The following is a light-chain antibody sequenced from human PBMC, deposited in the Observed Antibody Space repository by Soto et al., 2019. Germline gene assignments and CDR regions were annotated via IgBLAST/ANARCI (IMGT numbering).Light chain of an antibody. CDR3: QQYNSYPLT. V-gene: IGKV1-5*03. Sequence: DIQMTQSPSTLSASVGDRVTITCRASQSISSWLAWYQQKPGKAPKLLIYKASSLESAVPSSFSGSGSGTEFTLPISSLQPDDFATYYCQQYNSYPLTFGGGTKVEIK. CDR2: KAS. J-gene: IGKJ4*01. CDR1: QSISSW.